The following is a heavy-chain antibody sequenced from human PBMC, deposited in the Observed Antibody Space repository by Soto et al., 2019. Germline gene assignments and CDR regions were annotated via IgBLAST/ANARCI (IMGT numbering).Heavy chain of an antibody. CDR2: ISAYNGNT. Sequence: ASVKVSCKASGYTFTSYGISWVRQAPGQGLEWMGWISAYNGNTNYAQKLQGRVTMTTDTSTSTAYMELRSLRSDDTAVYYCARWGIAARRLPGYGMDVWGQGTTVTVSS. D-gene: IGHD6-6*01. CDR3: ARWGIAARRLPGYGMDV. J-gene: IGHJ6*02. V-gene: IGHV1-18*01. CDR1: GYTFTSYG.